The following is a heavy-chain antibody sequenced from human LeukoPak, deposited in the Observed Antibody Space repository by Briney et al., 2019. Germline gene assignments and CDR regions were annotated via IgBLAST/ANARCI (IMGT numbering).Heavy chain of an antibody. Sequence: SEAPSLVNAVNGGSSSRECWYWIRDPPGKRLEWIGEINHSGSTNYNPSLKSRVTISVDTSKNQFSLKLSSVTAADTAVYYCGRGPAHSGSNPQFDYWGQGTLVTVSS. CDR2: INHSGST. V-gene: IGHV4-34*01. CDR3: GRGPAHSGSNPQFDY. D-gene: IGHD1-26*01. CDR1: GGSSSREC. J-gene: IGHJ4*02.